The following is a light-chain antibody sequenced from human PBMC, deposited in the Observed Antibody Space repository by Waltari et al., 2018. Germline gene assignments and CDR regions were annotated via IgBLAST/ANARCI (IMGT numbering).Light chain of an antibody. CDR2: KDN. J-gene: IGLJ3*02. CDR1: SGSIDSKY. CDR3: QSADGSYNWV. V-gene: IGLV6-57*03. Sequence: VFTQPHSVSGSPGQTVTISCTRSSGSIDSKYVQWYQQRPGSAPTTVIYKDNQRPSEVPDRFSGSIDSSSNSASLTISGLKSEDEADYYCQSADGSYNWVFGGGTRLTVL.